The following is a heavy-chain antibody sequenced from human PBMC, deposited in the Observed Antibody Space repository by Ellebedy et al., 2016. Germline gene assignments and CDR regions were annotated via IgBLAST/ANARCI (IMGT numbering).Heavy chain of an antibody. CDR1: GFTFSSYA. CDR2: ISGSGGST. J-gene: IGHJ4*02. Sequence: GGSLRLXXAASGFTFSSYAMSWVRQAPGKGLEWVSAISGSGGSTYYADSVKGRFTISRDNSKNTLYLQMNSLRAEDTAVYYCAKDLNIVATIIFDYWGQGTLVTVSS. D-gene: IGHD5-12*01. V-gene: IGHV3-23*01. CDR3: AKDLNIVATIIFDY.